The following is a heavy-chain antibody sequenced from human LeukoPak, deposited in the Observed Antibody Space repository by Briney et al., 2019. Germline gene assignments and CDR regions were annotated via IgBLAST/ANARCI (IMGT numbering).Heavy chain of an antibody. CDR3: ARGVIPHDAFDI. D-gene: IGHD2-2*02. Sequence: PGGSLRLSCAASGFTFSSYAMHWVRQAPGKGLEWVAVISYDGSNKHYADSVKGRFTISRDNSKNTLYLQMNSLRAEDTAVYYCARGVIPHDAFDIWGQGTMVTVSS. CDR1: GFTFSSYA. V-gene: IGHV3-30-3*01. CDR2: ISYDGSNK. J-gene: IGHJ3*02.